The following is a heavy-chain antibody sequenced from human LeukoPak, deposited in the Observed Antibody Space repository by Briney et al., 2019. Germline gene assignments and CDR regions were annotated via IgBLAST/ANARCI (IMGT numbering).Heavy chain of an antibody. J-gene: IGHJ5*02. CDR1: GFTFSSYA. Sequence: GGSLRLSCAASGFTFSSYAMHWVRQAPGKGLGYVSAISSNGGSTYYANSVKGRFTISRDNSKNTLYLQMGSLRAEDMAVYYCVRGQAVVPAAYRGGWFDPWGQGTLVTVSS. V-gene: IGHV3-64*01. CDR2: ISSNGGST. D-gene: IGHD2-2*01. CDR3: VRGQAVVPAAYRGGWFDP.